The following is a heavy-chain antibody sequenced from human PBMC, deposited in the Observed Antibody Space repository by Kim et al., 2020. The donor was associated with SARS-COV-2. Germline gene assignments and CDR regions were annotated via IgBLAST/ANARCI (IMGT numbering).Heavy chain of an antibody. V-gene: IGHV4-39*07. CDR1: GGSISSSSYY. D-gene: IGHD1-7*01. Sequence: SETLSLTCTVSGGSISSSSYYWGWIRQPPGKGLEWIGSIYYSGSTYYNPSLKSRVTISVDTSKNQFSLKLSSMTAADTAVYYCARDRKLVLDYWGQGTLVTVSS. CDR2: IYYSGST. J-gene: IGHJ4*02. CDR3: ARDRKLVLDY.